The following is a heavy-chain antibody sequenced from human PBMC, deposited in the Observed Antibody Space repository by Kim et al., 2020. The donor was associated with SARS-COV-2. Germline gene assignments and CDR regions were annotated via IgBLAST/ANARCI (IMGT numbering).Heavy chain of an antibody. CDR3: AKRPQYYDSTGYYVDY. CDR1: GFTFSSYA. CDR2: ISGSGTST. D-gene: IGHD3-22*01. Sequence: GGSLRLSCAASGFTFSSYAMAWVRQTPGQGLEWVSSISGSGTSTYHAESVKGRFTISRDNSKNTLVLQMNSLRVEDTAIYYCAKRPQYYDSTGYYVDYWGQGTLVTVSS. V-gene: IGHV3-23*01. J-gene: IGHJ4*02.